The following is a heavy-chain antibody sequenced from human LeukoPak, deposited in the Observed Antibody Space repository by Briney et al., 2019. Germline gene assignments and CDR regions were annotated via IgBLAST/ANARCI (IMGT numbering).Heavy chain of an antibody. D-gene: IGHD2-15*01. CDR1: GHTFSSNA. V-gene: IGHV3-23*01. CDR2: ISGSGDST. CDR3: AKRIDPRYYYYGLDV. Sequence: GGSLRLSCAASGHTFSSNAMTWVRQAPGKGLEWVSSISGSGDSTYYADSVKVRFTISRDNSKNTLYLQMNSLRAEDTAVYYCAKRIDPRYYYYGLDVWGQGTTVTVSS. J-gene: IGHJ6*02.